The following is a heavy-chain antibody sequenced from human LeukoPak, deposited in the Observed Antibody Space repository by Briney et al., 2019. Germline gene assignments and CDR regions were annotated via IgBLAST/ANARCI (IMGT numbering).Heavy chain of an antibody. CDR3: TRGRVVPAAIYEDV. CDR2: IIPIFGIA. D-gene: IGHD2-2*01. J-gene: IGHJ6*02. Sequence: SLSVACKASVGTFSSYAISWVRQAPGQGLDWMGRIIPIFGIANYAQKFQGRVTITADKSTSTAYLQLSSLRSEDPAVYYCTRGRVVPAAIYEDVWGQGTTVTVSS. CDR1: VGTFSSYA. V-gene: IGHV1-69*04.